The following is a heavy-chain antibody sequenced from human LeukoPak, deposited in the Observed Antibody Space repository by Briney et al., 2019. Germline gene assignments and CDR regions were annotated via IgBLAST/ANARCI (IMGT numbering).Heavy chain of an antibody. CDR1: GFTFDDYG. CDR2: INWNGGST. CDR3: ARLSSTSEKPYSFDY. V-gene: IGHV3-20*04. D-gene: IGHD2-2*01. J-gene: IGHJ4*02. Sequence: GGSLRLSCAASGFTFDDYGMSWVRQAPGKGLEWVSGINWNGGSTGYADSVKGRFTISRDNAKSSLYLQMNSLRAEDTALYYCARLSSTSEKPYSFDYWGQGTLVTVSS.